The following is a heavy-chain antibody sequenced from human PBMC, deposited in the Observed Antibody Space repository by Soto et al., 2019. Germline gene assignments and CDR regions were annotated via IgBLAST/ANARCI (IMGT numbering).Heavy chain of an antibody. J-gene: IGHJ6*02. D-gene: IGHD5-18*01. Sequence: SYTLSLTCTVSGASITSSSHYWGWIRQSPGKALENIANIYYDGSTYYNPSLKSRVTISVDTSKNQFSLKLSSVTAADTAVYYCARATRGIQLWLNYYYGMDVWGQGTTVS. V-gene: IGHV4-39*07. CDR3: ARATRGIQLWLNYYYGMDV. CDR2: IYYDGST. CDR1: GASITSSSHY.